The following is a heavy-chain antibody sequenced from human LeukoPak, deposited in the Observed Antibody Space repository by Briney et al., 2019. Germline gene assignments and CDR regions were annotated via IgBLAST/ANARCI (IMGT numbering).Heavy chain of an antibody. J-gene: IGHJ4*02. CDR3: AVSGSYYIDY. CDR1: GYRFTSYW. Sequence: KGGESLKISCKGSGYRFTSYWINWVRQMPGKGLEWMGRIDPSDSYANHSPSFQGHVTISADKSISTAYLQWASLKASDTAMYYCAVSGSYYIDYWGQGTLVTVSS. D-gene: IGHD3-10*01. V-gene: IGHV5-10-1*01. CDR2: IDPSDSYA.